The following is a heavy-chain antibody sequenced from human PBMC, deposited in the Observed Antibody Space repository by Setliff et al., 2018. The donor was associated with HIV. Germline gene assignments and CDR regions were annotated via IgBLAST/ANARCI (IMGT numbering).Heavy chain of an antibody. CDR3: TRGPWSKVVTTDTFDI. CDR1: NGSFSGYY. V-gene: IGHV4-34*01. J-gene: IGHJ3*02. D-gene: IGHD1-26*01. Sequence: PSETLSLTCAVYNGSFSGYYWTWIRQPPGKGLEWIGEINDSGGTSYNPSLKSRVTISLDTSNNQFSLNLRSVTAADAAVYYCTRGPWSKVVTTDTFDIWGQGTMVTVSS. CDR2: INDSGGT.